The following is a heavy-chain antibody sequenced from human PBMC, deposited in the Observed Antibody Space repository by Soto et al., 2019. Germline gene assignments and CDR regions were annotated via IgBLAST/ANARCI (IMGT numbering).Heavy chain of an antibody. CDR1: GGSMSNYY. CDR3: ARSTPNLWFFL. CDR2: TYYSGIT. Sequence: PSETLSLTCTVSGGSMSNYYFSWLRQPPGRGLEWIGYTYYSGITNFNPSLKSRVTFSVDTSKNQISLNLTSVTAADTAVYYCARSTPNLWFFLWGQGTMVTASS. V-gene: IGHV4-59*01. J-gene: IGHJ3*01. D-gene: IGHD2-15*01.